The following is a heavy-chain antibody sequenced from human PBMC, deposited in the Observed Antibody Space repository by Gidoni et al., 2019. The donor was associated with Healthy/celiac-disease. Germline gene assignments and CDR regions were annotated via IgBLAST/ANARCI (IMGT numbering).Heavy chain of an antibody. J-gene: IGHJ6*03. CDR2: IYTSGST. V-gene: IGHV4-61*02. CDR3: ARLAPLPGTNYYYYYMDV. Sequence: QVQLQESGPGLVKPSQTLSLTCTVSGGSISSGRYYWSWIRQPAGKGLEWIGRIYTSGSTNYNPSLKSRVTMSVDTSKNQFSLKLSSVTAADTAVYYCARLAPLPGTNYYYYYMDVWGKGTTVTVSS. D-gene: IGHD2-2*01. CDR1: GGSISSGRYY.